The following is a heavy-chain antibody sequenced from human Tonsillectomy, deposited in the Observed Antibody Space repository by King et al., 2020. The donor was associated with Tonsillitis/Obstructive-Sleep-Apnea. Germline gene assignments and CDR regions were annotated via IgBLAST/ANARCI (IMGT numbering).Heavy chain of an antibody. D-gene: IGHD6-6*01. Sequence: VQLVESGGGLVQPGRSLRLSCAASGFNFDDYAMHWVRQAPGKGLEWVSGIRWNSDNIGYADSVKGRFTISRDNAKNSLYLQMNSLRAEDTALYYCAKDMASSSDSFFSCGQGALVTVSS. CDR1: GFNFDDYA. CDR3: AKDMASSSDSFFS. V-gene: IGHV3-9*01. CDR2: IRWNSDNI. J-gene: IGHJ4*02.